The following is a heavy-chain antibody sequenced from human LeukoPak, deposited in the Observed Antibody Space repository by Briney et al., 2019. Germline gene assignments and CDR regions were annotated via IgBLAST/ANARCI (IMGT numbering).Heavy chain of an antibody. J-gene: IGHJ5*02. CDR3: ARAVIAAAGRCWFDP. CDR1: GYTFTTYG. D-gene: IGHD6-13*01. V-gene: IGHV1-18*01. Sequence: ASVKVSCKTSGYTFTTYGITWVRQAPGQGLEWMGWISAYNGDTDYAQRLQGRVTMTTDTSATTAYMELRSLTSDDTAMYYCARAVIAAAGRCWFDPWGQGTLVTVSS. CDR2: ISAYNGDT.